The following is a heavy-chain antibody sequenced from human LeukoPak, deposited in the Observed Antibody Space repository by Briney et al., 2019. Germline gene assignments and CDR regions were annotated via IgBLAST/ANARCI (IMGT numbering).Heavy chain of an antibody. V-gene: IGHV3-74*01. D-gene: IGHD4-23*01. Sequence: PGGSLRLSCAVSGFTFSSYWMHWVRQAPGKGLVWVSRIDRDGSRINDADSVKGRFTISRANGKNTLFLQMNSLRAEDAAVYYCVRGNDYGGPHYWGQGTLVTVSS. CDR1: GFTFSSYW. CDR3: VRGNDYGGPHY. J-gene: IGHJ4*02. CDR2: IDRDGSRI.